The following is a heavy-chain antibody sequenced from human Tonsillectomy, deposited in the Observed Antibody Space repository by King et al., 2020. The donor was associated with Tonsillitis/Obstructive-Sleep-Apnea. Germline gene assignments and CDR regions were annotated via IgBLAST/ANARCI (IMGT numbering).Heavy chain of an antibody. D-gene: IGHD4-17*01. J-gene: IGHJ3*01. V-gene: IGHV2-5*02. CDR2: IYWDDDK. CDR3: ARNKDLDDYGDLEAFDV. CDR1: GFSLSTSEVG. Sequence: TLKESGPTLVKPTQTLTLTCTFSGFSLSTSEVGVGWIRQPPGKALEWLALIYWDDDKRYSPSLKSRLTITKDTSKNQVVLTMTNMDPVDTATYYCARNKDLDDYGDLEAFDVWGQGTMVTVSS.